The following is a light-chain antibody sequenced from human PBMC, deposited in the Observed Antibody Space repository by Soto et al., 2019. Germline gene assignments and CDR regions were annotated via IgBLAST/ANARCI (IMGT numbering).Light chain of an antibody. Sequence: VMTQSPDTLSVSPGERATLSCRASETVRSNLAWYQQKPGQAPRLLIYAASTRATGIPDRFSGSGSGTDFTLTISRLEPEDFAVYYCQQYDSSPLTFGGGTKVDIK. CDR2: AAS. CDR3: QQYDSSPLT. J-gene: IGKJ4*01. V-gene: IGKV3-20*01. CDR1: ETVRSN.